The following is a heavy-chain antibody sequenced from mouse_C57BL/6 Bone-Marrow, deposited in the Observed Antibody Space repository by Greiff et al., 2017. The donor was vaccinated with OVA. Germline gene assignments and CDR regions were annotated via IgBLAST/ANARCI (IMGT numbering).Heavy chain of an antibody. CDR2: ISNGGGSP. J-gene: IGHJ2*01. CDR1: GFTFSDYY. Sequence: EVQLVESGGGLVQPGGSLKLSCAASGFTFSDYYMYWVRQTPEKRLEWVAYISNGGGSPYYPDTVKGRFTIARDNAKNTLYLQMSRLKSEDTAMYYCARHATTVVAPFDYWGQGTTLTVSS. V-gene: IGHV5-12*01. D-gene: IGHD1-1*01. CDR3: ARHATTVVAPFDY.